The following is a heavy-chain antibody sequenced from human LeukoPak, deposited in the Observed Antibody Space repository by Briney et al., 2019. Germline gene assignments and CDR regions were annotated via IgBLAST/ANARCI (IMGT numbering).Heavy chain of an antibody. D-gene: IGHD2-15*01. CDR2: IYYSGST. Sequence: PSETLSLTCTVSGGSISSRSYYWGWIRQPPGKGLEWIGSIYYSGSTYYNPSLKSRVTISVDTSKNQFSLKLSSVTAADTAVYYCARGDVVVVAATYYYYGMDVWGQGTTVTVSS. J-gene: IGHJ6*02. V-gene: IGHV4-39*07. CDR1: GGSISSRSYY. CDR3: ARGDVVVVAATYYYYGMDV.